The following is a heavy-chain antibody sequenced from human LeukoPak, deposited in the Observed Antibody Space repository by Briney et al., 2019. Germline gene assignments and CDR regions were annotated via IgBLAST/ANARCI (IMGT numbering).Heavy chain of an antibody. J-gene: IGHJ2*01. CDR2: IYYSGGT. CDR3: AREGLRYFDWLSNQSPTWYFDL. CDR1: GGSISSYY. V-gene: IGHV4-59*12. Sequence: SETLSLTCTVSGGSISSYYWSWIRQPPGKGLEWIGYIYYSGGTNYNPSLKSRVTISVDTSKNQFSLKLSSVTAADTAVYYCAREGLRYFDWLSNQSPTWYFDLWGRGTLVTVSS. D-gene: IGHD3-9*01.